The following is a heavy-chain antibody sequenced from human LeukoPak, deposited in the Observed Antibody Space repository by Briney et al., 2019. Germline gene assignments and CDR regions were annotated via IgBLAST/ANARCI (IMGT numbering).Heavy chain of an antibody. CDR2: IYPGDSDT. Sequence: GESLKISCKGSGYSFANYWIGWVRQVPGKGLEGMGIIYPGDSDTRYSPTFQGQVTISADRSINTAYLQWSSLRASDTAMYYCARGETGIVTPRANFDYWGQGTVVTVSS. V-gene: IGHV5-51*01. J-gene: IGHJ4*02. D-gene: IGHD4-23*01. CDR1: GYSFANYW. CDR3: ARGETGIVTPRANFDY.